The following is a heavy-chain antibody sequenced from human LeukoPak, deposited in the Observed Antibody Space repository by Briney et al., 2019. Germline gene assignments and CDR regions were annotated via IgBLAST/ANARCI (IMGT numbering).Heavy chain of an antibody. V-gene: IGHV4-59*08. CDR1: GGSISSYY. CDR3: ARLNCSGGSCYPYYYYYYMDV. J-gene: IGHJ6*03. D-gene: IGHD2-15*01. Sequence: SATLSLTCTASGGSISSYYWSWIRQPPGQGPEWLGYIYPSGSTNYNPSLKSRVTISVDTSKNQFSLKLSSVTAADTAVYYCARLNCSGGSCYPYYYYYYMDVWGKGTTVTVSS. CDR2: IYPSGST.